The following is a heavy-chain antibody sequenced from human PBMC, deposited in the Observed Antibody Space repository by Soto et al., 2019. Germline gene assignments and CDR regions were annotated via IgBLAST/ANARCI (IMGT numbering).Heavy chain of an antibody. D-gene: IGHD5-12*01. J-gene: IGHJ6*02. CDR1: GFTFSSYA. V-gene: IGHV3-23*01. CDR3: AGRTRLYSGYDSYYYYGMDV. CDR2: ISGSGGST. Sequence: GSLRLSCAASGFTFSSYAMSWVRQAPGKGLEWVSAISGSGGSTYYADSVKGRFTISRDNSKNTLYLQMNSLRAEDTAVYYCAGRTRLYSGYDSYYYYGMDVWGQGTTVTVSS.